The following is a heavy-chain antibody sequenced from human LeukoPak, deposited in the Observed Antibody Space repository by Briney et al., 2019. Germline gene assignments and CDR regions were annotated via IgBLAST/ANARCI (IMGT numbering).Heavy chain of an antibody. CDR3: ARRMYAGDSHSFDY. J-gene: IGHJ4*02. V-gene: IGHV4-39*01. CDR1: GFTFSSYA. CDR2: IYYSGST. Sequence: PGGSLRLSCAASGFTFSSYAMSWVRQAPGKGLEWIGSIYYSGSTYYNPSLRSRVTISVDTSKNQFSLKLSSVTAADTAVYYCARRMYAGDSHSFDYWGQGTLVTVSS. D-gene: IGHD7-27*01.